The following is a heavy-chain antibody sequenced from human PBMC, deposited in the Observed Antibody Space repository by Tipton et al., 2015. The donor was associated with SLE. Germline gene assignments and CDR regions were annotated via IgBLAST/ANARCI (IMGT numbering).Heavy chain of an antibody. J-gene: IGHJ4*02. V-gene: IGHV6-1*01. Sequence: GLVKPSQTLSLTHAISVDYVSSNSAACHCISQSTSGGLEWLGSTYYRSKWHNDYAISVKRRITVNPATSRNEVSLQLNSVTPADTAFYYSARGGPKGFDWWRQGTLVSVSS. CDR1: VDYVSSNSAA. CDR3: ARGGPKGFDW. CDR2: TYYRSKWHN.